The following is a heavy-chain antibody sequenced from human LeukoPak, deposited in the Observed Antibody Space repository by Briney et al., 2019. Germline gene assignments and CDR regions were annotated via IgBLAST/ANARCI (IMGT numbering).Heavy chain of an antibody. CDR1: GGSISSYY. V-gene: IGHV4-59*08. CDR3: ARKRWGLDI. J-gene: IGHJ3*02. CDR2: IYYGGST. D-gene: IGHD4-23*01. Sequence: SETLSLTCTVSGGSISSYYWSWIREPPGKGLEWIGYIYYGGSTDYNPSLKSRVTISKDTSKNQFSLKLSSVTAADTAVYYCARKRWGLDIWGQGTMVTVSS.